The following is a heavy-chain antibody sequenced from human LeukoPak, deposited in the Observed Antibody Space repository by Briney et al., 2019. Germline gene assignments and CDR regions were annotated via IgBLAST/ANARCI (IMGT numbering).Heavy chain of an antibody. Sequence: ASVKVSCKASGYTFTGYYMHWVRQAPGQGLEWMGWINPNSGGTNYAQKFQGRVTMTRDTSISTAYKELSRLRSDDTAVYYCARNYYDSSGPDAPNDYWGQGTLVTVSS. D-gene: IGHD3-22*01. CDR2: INPNSGGT. V-gene: IGHV1-2*02. CDR3: ARNYYDSSGPDAPNDY. J-gene: IGHJ4*02. CDR1: GYTFTGYY.